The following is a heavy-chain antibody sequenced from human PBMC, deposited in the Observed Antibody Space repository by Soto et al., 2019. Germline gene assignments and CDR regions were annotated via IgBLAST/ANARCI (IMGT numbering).Heavy chain of an antibody. J-gene: IGHJ6*02. Sequence: QVQLVQSGAEVKKPGSSVKVSCKASGGTFSSYAISWVQQAPGQGLEWMGGIIPIFCTANYAQKFQGRVTITADKSTSTAYMELSSLRSEDTAVYYCAREVGYSYGKGYYYYYYGMDVWGQGTTVTVSS. CDR1: GGTFSSYA. CDR2: IIPIFCTA. CDR3: AREVGYSYGKGYYYYYYGMDV. V-gene: IGHV1-69*06. D-gene: IGHD5-18*01.